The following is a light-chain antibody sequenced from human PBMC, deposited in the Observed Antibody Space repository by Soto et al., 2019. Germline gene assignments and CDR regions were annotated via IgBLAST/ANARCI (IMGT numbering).Light chain of an antibody. J-gene: IGLJ2*01. Sequence: QSVLTQPPSASGTPGQRVTISCSGSSSNIGSNTVNWYQQLPGTAPKLLIYSNNQRPSGVPDRFSGSKSGTSASLAISGLQSEDEADYYCAAWDDSLNAVVFGGGTK. CDR1: SSNIGSNT. V-gene: IGLV1-44*01. CDR2: SNN. CDR3: AAWDDSLNAVV.